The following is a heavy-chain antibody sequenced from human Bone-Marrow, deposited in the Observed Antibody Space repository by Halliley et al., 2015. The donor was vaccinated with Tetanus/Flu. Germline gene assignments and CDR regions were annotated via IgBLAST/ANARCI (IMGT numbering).Heavy chain of an antibody. CDR2: INHRGST. V-gene: IGHV4-34*01. J-gene: IGHJ4*02. Sequence: TLSLTCAVYGGSFSGYYWSWIRQPPGKGLEWIGEINHRGSTNYNPSLNCRVTLSVDTSKNQFSLKLTSVTAAATAVYFCVGGAGGQPVDGGLGTLFTFSS. CDR3: VGGAGGQPVD. D-gene: IGHD2-2*01. CDR1: GGSFSGYY.